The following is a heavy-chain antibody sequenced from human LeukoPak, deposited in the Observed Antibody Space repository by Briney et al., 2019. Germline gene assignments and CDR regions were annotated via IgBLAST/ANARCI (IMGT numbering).Heavy chain of an antibody. Sequence: SETLSLTCTVSGGFISSRSYYWGWIRQPPGKGLEWIGHIYYTGNSYYNPSLKSRVTISVDTSKNHFSLKLSSVTAADTAVYCCVRLDHDNGPYYFDYWGQGTLVTVSS. J-gene: IGHJ4*02. CDR2: IYYTGNS. CDR3: VRLDHDNGPYYFDY. D-gene: IGHD2-8*01. CDR1: GGFISSRSYY. V-gene: IGHV4-39*02.